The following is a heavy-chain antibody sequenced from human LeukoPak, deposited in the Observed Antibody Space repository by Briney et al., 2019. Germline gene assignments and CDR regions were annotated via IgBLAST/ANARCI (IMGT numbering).Heavy chain of an antibody. CDR3: AERGITMIGGV. J-gene: IGHJ6*04. CDR1: GFTFSSHE. D-gene: IGHD3-10*02. CDR2: ISSSGSHT. V-gene: IGHV3-48*03. Sequence: GGSMRLACVPSGFTFSSHEMNWVRQVHGKGREWVSYISSSGSHTSYADSVKGRLTISRDNAKKSTYMQAACLRGKGTAVTYCAERGITMIGGVWGKGTTFTISS.